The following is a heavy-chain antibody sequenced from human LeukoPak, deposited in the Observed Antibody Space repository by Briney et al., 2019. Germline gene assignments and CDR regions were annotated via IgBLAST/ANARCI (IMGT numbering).Heavy chain of an antibody. D-gene: IGHD7-27*01. J-gene: IGHJ4*02. CDR3: ARGGSNWGSLGYNFDY. Sequence: GGSLRLSCAASGFTFSSYAMSWVRQAPGKGLEWVSAISGSGGNTYYADSVKGRFTISRDNAKNSLFLQINSLRAEDTAVYYCARGGSNWGSLGYNFDYWGQGTLVTVSS. CDR1: GFTFSSYA. V-gene: IGHV3-23*01. CDR2: ISGSGGNT.